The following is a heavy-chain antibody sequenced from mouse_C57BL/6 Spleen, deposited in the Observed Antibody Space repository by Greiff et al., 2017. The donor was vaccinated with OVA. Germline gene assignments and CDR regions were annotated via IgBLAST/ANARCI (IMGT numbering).Heavy chain of an antibody. CDR2: IYPGSGNT. V-gene: IGHV1-76*01. Sequence: QVHVKQSGAELMKPGASVKLSCKASGYTFTDYYINWVKQRPGQGLEWIARIYPGSGNTYYNEKFKGKATLPADKSSSTAYMPLSSLTSEDSAVDFCARGEAGFAYWGQGTLVTVSA. CDR3: ARGEAGFAY. J-gene: IGHJ3*01. CDR1: GYTFTDYY.